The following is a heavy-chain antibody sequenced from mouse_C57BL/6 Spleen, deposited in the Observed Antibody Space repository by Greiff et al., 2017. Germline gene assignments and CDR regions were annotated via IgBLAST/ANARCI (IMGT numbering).Heavy chain of an antibody. Sequence: EVQLQQSGPELVKPGASVKISCKASGYTFTDYYMNWVKQSHGKSLEWIGDINPNNGGTSYKQKFKGKATLTVDKSSSTAYMELRRLKSEDSAVYYYAKGLYRNPYGGQGTTLTVSS. V-gene: IGHV1-26*01. D-gene: IGHD2-1*01. CDR3: AKGLYRNPY. CDR2: INPNNGGT. CDR1: GYTFTDYY. J-gene: IGHJ2*01.